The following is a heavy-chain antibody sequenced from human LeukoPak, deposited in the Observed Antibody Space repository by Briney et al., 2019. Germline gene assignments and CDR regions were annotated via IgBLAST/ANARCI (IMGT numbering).Heavy chain of an antibody. V-gene: IGHV3-30*03. CDR1: GFTFSSYW. CDR2: ISYDGSNK. Sequence: PGGSLRLSCAASGFTFSSYWMSWVRQAPGKGLEWVAVISYDGSNKYYADSVKGRFTISRDNSKNTLYLQMNSLRAEDTAVYYCASGPPGDYYFDYWGQGTLVTVSS. D-gene: IGHD3-16*01. CDR3: ASGPPGDYYFDY. J-gene: IGHJ4*02.